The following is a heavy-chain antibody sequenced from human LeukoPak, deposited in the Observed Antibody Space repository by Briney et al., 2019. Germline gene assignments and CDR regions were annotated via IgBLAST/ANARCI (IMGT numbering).Heavy chain of an antibody. Sequence: SETLSLTCTVSGGSISSYYWSWIRQPPGKGLEWIGYIYYSGRTNYNPSLKSRVTISVDTSKNQFSLKLSSVTAADTAVYYCARHPPLASGWGQGTLVTVSS. V-gene: IGHV4-59*01. D-gene: IGHD3-10*01. J-gene: IGHJ4*02. CDR1: GGSISSYY. CDR2: IYYSGRT. CDR3: ARHPPLASG.